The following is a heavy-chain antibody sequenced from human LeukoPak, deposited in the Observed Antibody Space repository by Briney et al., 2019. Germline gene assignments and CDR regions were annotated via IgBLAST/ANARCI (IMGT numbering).Heavy chain of an antibody. CDR1: GFTFSSYS. D-gene: IGHD1-7*01. CDR2: ISSSSSYI. J-gene: IGHJ4*02. CDR3: ARELELWSKRSFDY. V-gene: IGHV3-21*01. Sequence: GGSLRLSCAASGFTFSSYSMNWVRQAPGKGLEWVSSISSSSSYIYYADSVKGRFTISRDNAKNSLYLQMNSLRAEDTAVHYCARELELWSKRSFDYWGQGTLVTVSS.